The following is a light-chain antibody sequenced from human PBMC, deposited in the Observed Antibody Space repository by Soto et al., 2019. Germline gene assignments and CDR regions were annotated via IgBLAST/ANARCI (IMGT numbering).Light chain of an antibody. J-gene: IGKJ1*01. CDR1: QSGLYSSNNKNY. CDR2: WAS. CDR3: QQYYSTPWT. V-gene: IGKV4-1*01. Sequence: DIVMTQSPDSLAVSLGARATINFKSSQSGLYSSNNKNYLAWYQQKPVQPPKLLIYWASTRESGVTDRCSGSGSGTDFTLTISSLQAEDVAVYYCQQYYSTPWTFGQGTKVEIK.